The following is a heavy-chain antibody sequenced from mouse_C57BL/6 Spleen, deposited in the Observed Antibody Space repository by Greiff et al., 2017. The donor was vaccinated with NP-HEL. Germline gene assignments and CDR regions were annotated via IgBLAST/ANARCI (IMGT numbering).Heavy chain of an antibody. CDR1: GYTFTEYT. V-gene: IGHV1-62-2*01. CDR2: FYPGSGSI. D-gene: IGHD2-4*01. J-gene: IGHJ1*03. CDR3: ARHHYYYYEGYFDV. Sequence: VKLVESGAELVKPGASVKLSCKASGYTFTEYTIHWVKQRSGKGLEWIGWFYPGSGSIKYNEKFKDKATLTADKSYSTVYMGRRRLTSEDSAVYFCARHHYYYYEGYFDVWGTGTTVTVSS.